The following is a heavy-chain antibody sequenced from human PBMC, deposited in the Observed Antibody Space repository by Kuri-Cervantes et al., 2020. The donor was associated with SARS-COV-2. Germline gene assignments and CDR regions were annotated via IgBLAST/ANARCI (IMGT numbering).Heavy chain of an antibody. CDR2: ISGSDDVT. V-gene: IGHV3-23*01. Sequence: GESLKISCAASGFTFSNYVMTWVRQAPGKGLEWVSTISGSDDVTHLADSVKGRFTVSRDNSRNTLYLEMSSLRVEDTAVHYCAKRDAYSQGSYFDYWGHGTLVTVSS. J-gene: IGHJ4*01. CDR3: AKRDAYSQGSYFDY. CDR1: GFTFSNYV. D-gene: IGHD5-24*01.